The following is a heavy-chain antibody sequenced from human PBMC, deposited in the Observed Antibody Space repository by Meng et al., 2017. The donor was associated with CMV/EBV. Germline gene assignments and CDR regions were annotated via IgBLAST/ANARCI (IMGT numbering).Heavy chain of an antibody. V-gene: IGHV3-30*04. Sequence: GESLKISCAASGFTFSSYATHWVRQAPGKGLEWVAVISYDGSNKYYADSVKGRFTISRDNSKNTLYLQMNSLRAEDTAVYYCASLSITIFGVVGYGMDVWGQGTTVTVSS. D-gene: IGHD3-3*01. J-gene: IGHJ6*02. CDR3: ASLSITIFGVVGYGMDV. CDR1: GFTFSSYA. CDR2: ISYDGSNK.